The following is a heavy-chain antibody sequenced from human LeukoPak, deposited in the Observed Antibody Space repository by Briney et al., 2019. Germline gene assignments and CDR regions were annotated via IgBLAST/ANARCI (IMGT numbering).Heavy chain of an antibody. CDR2: IYYSGST. V-gene: IGHV4-39*01. J-gene: IGHJ4*02. CDR1: GGSISSSSYY. Sequence: PSETLSLTCTVSGGSISSSSYYWGWIRQPPGKGLEWIGSIYYSGSTYYNPSLKSRVTISVDTSKNQFSLKLSSVTAADTAVYYCARWYSGWDWGQGTLVTVSS. CDR3: ARWYSGWD. D-gene: IGHD1-26*01.